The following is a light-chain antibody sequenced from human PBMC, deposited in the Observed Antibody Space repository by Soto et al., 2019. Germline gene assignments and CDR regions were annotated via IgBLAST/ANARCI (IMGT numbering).Light chain of an antibody. CDR1: HSIATS. CDR2: KVS. J-gene: IGKJ1*01. V-gene: IGKV1-5*03. CDR3: QQYDTYFPT. Sequence: DTQMTQSPSTLSASVGDRVTITCRASHSIATSLVWYQQRPGRAPKLLIYKVSTLDSGVPSRFSGSGSGTEFTLTISSLQPDDFATYYCQQYDTYFPTFGQGTKVDIK.